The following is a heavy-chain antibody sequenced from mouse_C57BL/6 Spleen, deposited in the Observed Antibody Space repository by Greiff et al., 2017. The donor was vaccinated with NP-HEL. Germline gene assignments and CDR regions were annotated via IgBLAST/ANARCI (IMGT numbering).Heavy chain of an antibody. CDR1: GFTFTDYY. J-gene: IGHJ1*03. V-gene: IGHV7-3*01. CDR3: ARYIGSNYWYFDV. CDR2: IRNKANGYTT. Sequence: EVKLVESGGGLVQPGGSLSLSCAASGFTFTDYYMSWVRQPPGKALEWLGFIRNKANGYTTEYSASVKGRFTISRDNSQSILYLQMNALRAEDSATYYCARYIGSNYWYFDVWGTGITVTVSS. D-gene: IGHD2-5*01.